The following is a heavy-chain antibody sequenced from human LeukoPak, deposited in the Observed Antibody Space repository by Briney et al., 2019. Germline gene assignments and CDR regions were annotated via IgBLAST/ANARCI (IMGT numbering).Heavy chain of an antibody. CDR3: AKGLTTVTTLFDH. CDR1: GFTFSIYA. J-gene: IGHJ4*02. V-gene: IGHV3-23*01. CDR2: ISGSGGST. Sequence: GGSLRLSCAASGFTFSIYAISWVRQAPGKGLEWVSVISGSGGSTYYADSVKGRFTISRDNSKNTVYLQMNSLRAEDTAVYYCAKGLTTVTTLFDHWGQGTLVTVSS. D-gene: IGHD4-17*01.